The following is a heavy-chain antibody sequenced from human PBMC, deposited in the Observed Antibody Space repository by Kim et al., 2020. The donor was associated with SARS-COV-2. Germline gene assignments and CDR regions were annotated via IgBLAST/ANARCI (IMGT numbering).Heavy chain of an antibody. CDR3: AKPFGDTHDYGDYVRDAFDI. CDR2: ISWNSGHI. CDR1: GFTFGDYA. J-gene: IGHJ3*02. Sequence: GGSLRLSCAASGFTFGDYAIHWVRQAPGKGLEWVSGISWNSGHIAYAGSVKGRFAISRDNAKDSLYLQMNSLRADDTALYYCAKPFGDTHDYGDYVRDAFDIWGQGTMVTVSS. V-gene: IGHV3-9*01. D-gene: IGHD4-17*01.